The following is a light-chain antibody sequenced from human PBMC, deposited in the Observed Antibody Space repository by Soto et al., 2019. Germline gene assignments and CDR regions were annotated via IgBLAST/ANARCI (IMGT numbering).Light chain of an antibody. J-gene: IGKJ4*01. CDR1: QSVSSSY. CDR2: GAS. CDR3: QQYGSSPLT. V-gene: IGKV3-20*01. Sequence: EIVLTQSPGTLSLSPGERATLSCRASQSVSSSYFAWYQQKPGQAPRLLIYGASSRATGVPDRFGGSGSGTDFPLTISRLEPEDFAVYYCQQYGSSPLTFGGGTKVEIK.